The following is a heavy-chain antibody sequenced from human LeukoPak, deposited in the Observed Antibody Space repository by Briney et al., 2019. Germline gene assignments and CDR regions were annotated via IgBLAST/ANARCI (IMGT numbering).Heavy chain of an antibody. CDR3: AKNGGKLHSYYMDV. CDR1: GFTFTTYD. CDR2: IRYDGSDK. J-gene: IGHJ6*03. Sequence: GGSLRLSCAGSGFTFTTYDMHWVRQAPGKGLQWVTLIRYDGSDKYYADSVKGRFTISRDNTKNTLYLQMNSLRPEDTAVYYCAKNGGKLHSYYMDVWGKGTTVTISS. D-gene: IGHD4-23*01. V-gene: IGHV3-30*02.